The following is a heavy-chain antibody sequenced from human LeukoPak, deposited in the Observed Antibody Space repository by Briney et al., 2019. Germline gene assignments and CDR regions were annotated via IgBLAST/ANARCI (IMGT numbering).Heavy chain of an antibody. J-gene: IGHJ4*02. Sequence: GGSLRLSCAASGFTFSSYWMHWVRQAPGKGLVWVSRINSDGSSTTYADSVKGRFTISRDNAKNTLHLQMNSLRAEDTAVYYSARVGRSDYYDSSGYYHDYYHFDYWGQGTLVTVSS. CDR2: INSDGSST. CDR3: ARVGRSDYYDSSGYYHDYYHFDY. D-gene: IGHD3-22*01. CDR1: GFTFSSYW. V-gene: IGHV3-74*01.